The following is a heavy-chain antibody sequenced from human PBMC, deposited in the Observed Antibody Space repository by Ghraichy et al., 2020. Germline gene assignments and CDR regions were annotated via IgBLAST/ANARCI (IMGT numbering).Heavy chain of an antibody. Sequence: ESLNISCTVSGGSISSYYWSWIRQPPGKGLEWIGYIYYSGSTNYNPSLKSRVTISVDTSKNQFSLKLSSVTAADTAVYYCARDLRTTVTTWFDPWGQGTLVTVSS. J-gene: IGHJ5*02. V-gene: IGHV4-59*01. D-gene: IGHD4-17*01. CDR3: ARDLRTTVTTWFDP. CDR2: IYYSGST. CDR1: GGSISSYY.